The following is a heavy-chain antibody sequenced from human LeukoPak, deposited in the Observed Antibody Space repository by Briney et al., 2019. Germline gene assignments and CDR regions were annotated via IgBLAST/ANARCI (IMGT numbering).Heavy chain of an antibody. CDR1: GYSLTELS. J-gene: IGHJ3*02. CDR3: AKDLRNILTGDYDDFDI. CDR2: FDPEDGET. D-gene: IGHD3-9*01. V-gene: IGHV1-24*01. Sequence: ASVKVSCKVSGYSLTELSMHWVRQAPGKGLEWMGGFDPEDGETIYAQKFQGRVTMTEDTSTDTAYMELSTLRSEDTAVYFCAKDLRNILTGDYDDFDIWGQGTMVIVSS.